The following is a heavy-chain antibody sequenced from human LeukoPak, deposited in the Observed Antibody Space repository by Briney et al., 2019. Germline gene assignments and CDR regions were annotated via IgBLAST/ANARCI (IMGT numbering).Heavy chain of an antibody. D-gene: IGHD2-2*02. V-gene: IGHV3-21*01. Sequence: PGGSLRLSCAASGFTFSIYSMNWVRQSPGKGLEWVSSISSSSSYIYYADSVKGRFTISRDNAKNSLYLQMTRLRAEDTAVYYCAREKCSSTSCYTGAFDIWGQGTMVTVSS. CDR1: GFTFSIYS. J-gene: IGHJ3*02. CDR3: AREKCSSTSCYTGAFDI. CDR2: ISSSSSYI.